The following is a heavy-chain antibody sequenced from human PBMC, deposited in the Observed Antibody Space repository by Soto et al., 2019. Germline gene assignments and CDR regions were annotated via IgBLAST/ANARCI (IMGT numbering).Heavy chain of an antibody. CDR3: ARWSYLDY. Sequence: GGSLRLSCAASGFSFGSYALSWVRQAPGKGLEWVSTISGSDGKTFYADAVKGRFSISRDTSQNTLYLQMNSLRADDTAIYYCARWSYLDYWGQGTRVTVS. V-gene: IGHV3-23*01. CDR1: GFSFGSYA. J-gene: IGHJ4*02. CDR2: ISGSDGKT. D-gene: IGHD3-3*01.